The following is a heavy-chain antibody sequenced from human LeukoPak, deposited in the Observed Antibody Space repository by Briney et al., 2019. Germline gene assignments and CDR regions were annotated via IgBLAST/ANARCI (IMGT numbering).Heavy chain of an antibody. CDR1: GFTFSSYA. CDR2: IYSGGST. Sequence: GGSLRLSCAASGFTFSSYAMHWVRQAPGKGLEWVSIIYSGGSTYYADSVKGRFTISRDNSKNTLYLQMNSLRAEDTAVYYCAREGHDRYAFDMWGQGTMVTVSS. CDR3: AREGHDRYAFDM. D-gene: IGHD3-22*01. V-gene: IGHV3-53*01. J-gene: IGHJ3*02.